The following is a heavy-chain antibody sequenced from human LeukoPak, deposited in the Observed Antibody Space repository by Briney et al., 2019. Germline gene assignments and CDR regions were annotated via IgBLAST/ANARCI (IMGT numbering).Heavy chain of an antibody. CDR2: INPNSGGT. D-gene: IGHD3-3*01. Sequence: ASVKVSCKASGYTFTGYYMHWVRQAPGQGLEWMGWINPNSGGTNYAQKFQGRVTITRNTSISTAYMELSSLRSEDTAVYYCARGFHMYYDFWSGYWSWFDPWGQGTLVTVSS. V-gene: IGHV1-2*02. J-gene: IGHJ5*02. CDR3: ARGFHMYYDFWSGYWSWFDP. CDR1: GYTFTGYY.